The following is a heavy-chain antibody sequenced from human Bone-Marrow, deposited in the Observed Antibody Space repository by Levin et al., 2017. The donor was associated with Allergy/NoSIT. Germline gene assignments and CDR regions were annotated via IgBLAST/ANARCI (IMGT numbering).Heavy chain of an antibody. CDR1: GFSFSSYS. V-gene: IGHV3-21*06. Sequence: GESLKISCAASGFSFSSYSMNWVRQAPGRGLEWVASINSGGNYIYYADSLKGRFSISRDNAKNSLSLQMNSLRVEDTAVYYCSRGVEYCSSTDCSYFDSWGRGTLVTVSS. D-gene: IGHD2-2*01. CDR3: SRGVEYCSSTDCSYFDS. J-gene: IGHJ4*02. CDR2: INSGGNYI.